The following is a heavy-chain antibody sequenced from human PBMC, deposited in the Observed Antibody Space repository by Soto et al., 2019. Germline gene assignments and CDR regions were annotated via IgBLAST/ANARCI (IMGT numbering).Heavy chain of an antibody. CDR1: GGSINSYY. CDR3: ARTSDYGDYYYYGMDV. Sequence: SETLSLTCTVSGGSINSYYWNWIRLPPGKRLEWIGYIYYNGSTNYNPSLKSRVTISLDTSKNQFSLNLRSLTAADTAVYFCARTSDYGDYYYYGMDVWGPGTTVTVSS. J-gene: IGHJ6*02. V-gene: IGHV4-59*08. CDR2: IYYNGST. D-gene: IGHD4-17*01.